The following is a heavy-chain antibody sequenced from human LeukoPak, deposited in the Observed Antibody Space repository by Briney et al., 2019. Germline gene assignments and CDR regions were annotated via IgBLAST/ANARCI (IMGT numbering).Heavy chain of an antibody. D-gene: IGHD1-26*01. V-gene: IGHV3-30*04. CDR2: ISYDGNNK. CDR3: ARLASPSGSYSSSYFDY. CDR1: GSTFSTYA. J-gene: IGHJ4*02. Sequence: GGSLRLSCAASGSTFSTYAMHWVRQAPGKGLEWVAVISYDGNNKYYADSVKGRFTTSRDNSKNTLYLQMNSLRPEDSAVCYCARLASPSGSYSSSYFDYWGQGTLVTVSS.